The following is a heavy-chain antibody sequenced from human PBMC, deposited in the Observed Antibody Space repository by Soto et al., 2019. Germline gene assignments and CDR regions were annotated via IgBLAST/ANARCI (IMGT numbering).Heavy chain of an antibody. Sequence: PSETLSLTCTVSGGSISGYFWSWIRQPPGRGLEWIGYRFYGGITTYNPSVKGRFTISRDSAKNTLYLQMNSLRAEDTAVYFCVRDNARTADLFDYWGQGTVVTVSS. CDR1: GGSISGYF. CDR3: VRDNARTADLFDY. V-gene: IGHV4-59*12. D-gene: IGHD2-8*01. CDR2: RFYGGIT. J-gene: IGHJ4*02.